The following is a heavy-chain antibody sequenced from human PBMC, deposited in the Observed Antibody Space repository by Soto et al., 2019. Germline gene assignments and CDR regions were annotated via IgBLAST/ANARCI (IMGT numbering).Heavy chain of an antibody. Sequence: QVQLVQSGAEVKKPGSSVKVSCKSSGGTFGSYAISWVRQAPGQGLEWRGGAIPIFGTPHYAQKFHGRVTITADIPTSTAYLELSSLKSADTAVYYCAKIRWTISLQEEDAIWGQGTLVTVSS. J-gene: IGHJ4*02. D-gene: IGHD2-15*01. CDR3: AKIRWTISLQEEDAI. V-gene: IGHV1-69*06. CDR1: GGTFGSYA. CDR2: AIPIFGTP.